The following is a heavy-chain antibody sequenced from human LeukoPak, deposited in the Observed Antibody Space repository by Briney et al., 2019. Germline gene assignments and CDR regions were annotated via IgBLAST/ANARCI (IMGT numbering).Heavy chain of an antibody. J-gene: IGHJ4*02. CDR1: GFTFSSYG. CDR2: IKQDGSEK. V-gene: IGHV3-7*01. CDR3: ATEHGDYGWDY. D-gene: IGHD4-17*01. Sequence: PGGSLRLSCAASGFTFSSYGMHWVRQAPGKGLEWVANIKQDGSEKYYADSVKGRFTISRDNPKNLLYLQMNSLSAVDTAVYYCATEHGDYGWDYWGQGTLVTVSS.